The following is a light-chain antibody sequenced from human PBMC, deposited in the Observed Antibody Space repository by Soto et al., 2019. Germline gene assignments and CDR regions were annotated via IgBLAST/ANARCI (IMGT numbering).Light chain of an antibody. V-gene: IGLV2-8*01. CDR1: SSDVGGYNY. Sequence: QSALTQPPSASGSPGQSVTISCTGTSSDVGGYNYVSWYQQYPGKVPKLMVYEVIKRPSGVPDRFSGSKSGNTASLTVSGLQADDEADYYCTSYAGGNNVFGTGTKLTVL. J-gene: IGLJ1*01. CDR2: EVI. CDR3: TSYAGGNNV.